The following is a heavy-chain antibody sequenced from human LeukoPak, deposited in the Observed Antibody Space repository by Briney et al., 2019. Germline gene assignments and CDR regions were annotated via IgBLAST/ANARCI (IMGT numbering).Heavy chain of an antibody. CDR2: ISSSGSTV. CDR1: GFTFSSYE. CDR3: AELGITMIGGV. V-gene: IGHV3-48*03. D-gene: IGHD3-10*02. J-gene: IGHJ6*04. Sequence: GGSLRLSCAASGFTFSSYELNWVRQAPGKGLEWVSYISSSGSTVYYADSVKGRFTISRDNAKNSLYLQMNSLRAEDTAVYYCAELGITMIGGVWGKGTTVTISS.